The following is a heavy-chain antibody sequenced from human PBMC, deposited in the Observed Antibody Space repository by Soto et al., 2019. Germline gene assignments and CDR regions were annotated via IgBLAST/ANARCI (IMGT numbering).Heavy chain of an antibody. CDR2: IYWDDDK. D-gene: IGHD2-15*01. CDR3: AHTTLSVVVAATDYYYYYYMDV. Sequence: SGPTLVKPTQTLTLTCTFSGFSLSTSGVGVGWIRQPPGKALEWLALIYWDDDKRYSPSLKSRLTITKDPSKNQVVLTMTNMDPVDTATYYCAHTTLSVVVAATDYYYYYYMDVWGKGTTVTVSS. V-gene: IGHV2-5*02. CDR1: GFSLSTSGVG. J-gene: IGHJ6*03.